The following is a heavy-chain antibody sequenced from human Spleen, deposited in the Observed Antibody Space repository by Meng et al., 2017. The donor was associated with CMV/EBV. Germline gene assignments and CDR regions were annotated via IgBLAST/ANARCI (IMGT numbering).Heavy chain of an antibody. D-gene: IGHD3-22*01. Sequence: GGSLRLSCAAPGFTFSSYAMSWVRQAPGKGLEWVSVIYSGGSSTYYADSVKGRFTISRDNSKNTLYLQMNSLRAEDTAVYYCAKLYYYDSSGFHGMDVWGQGTTVTVSS. V-gene: IGHV3-23*03. CDR1: GFTFSSYA. CDR2: IYSGGSST. CDR3: AKLYYYDSSGFHGMDV. J-gene: IGHJ6*02.